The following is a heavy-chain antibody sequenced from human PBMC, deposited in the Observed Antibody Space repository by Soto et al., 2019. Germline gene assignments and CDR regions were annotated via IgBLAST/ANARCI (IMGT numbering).Heavy chain of an antibody. Sequence: PGGSLRLSCAASGFTFSSYGMHWVRQAPGKGLEWVAVIWYDGSNKYYADSVKGRFTISRDNSKNTLYLQMNSLRAEDTAVYYCARGSSGYSYGQYFDYWGQGTLVTVSS. CDR1: GFTFSSYG. J-gene: IGHJ4*02. V-gene: IGHV3-33*01. CDR3: ARGSSGYSYGQYFDY. CDR2: IWYDGSNK. D-gene: IGHD5-18*01.